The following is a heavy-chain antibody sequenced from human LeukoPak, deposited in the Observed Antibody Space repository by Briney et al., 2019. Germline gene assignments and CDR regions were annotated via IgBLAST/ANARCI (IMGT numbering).Heavy chain of an antibody. CDR3: ARDVLR. J-gene: IGHJ4*02. CDR2: IYKTGST. V-gene: IGHV4-31*03. Sequence: SETLSLTCTVSGDSITSGGYYWSWIRQRPGKGLEWIGYIYKTGSTYYSPSLRSRVTMSVDTSRNQFSLKLISVTAADTAVYYCARDVLRWGQGTLVTVSS. CDR1: GDSITSGGYY.